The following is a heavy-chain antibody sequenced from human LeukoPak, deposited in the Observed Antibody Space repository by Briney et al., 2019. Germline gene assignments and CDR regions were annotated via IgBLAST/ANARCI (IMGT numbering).Heavy chain of an antibody. CDR3: ARHSEYCSSTSCYWGLRFGPFDP. CDR1: GGSFSGYY. J-gene: IGHJ5*02. Sequence: PSETLSLTCAVYGGSFSGYYWSWIRQPPGKGLEWIGEINHSGSTNYNPSLKSRVTISVDTSKNQFSLKLSSVTAADTAVYYCARHSEYCSSTSCYWGLRFGPFDPWGQGTLVTVSS. V-gene: IGHV4-34*01. CDR2: INHSGST. D-gene: IGHD2-2*01.